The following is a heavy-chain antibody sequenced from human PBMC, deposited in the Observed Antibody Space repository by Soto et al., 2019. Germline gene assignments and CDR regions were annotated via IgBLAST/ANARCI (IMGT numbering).Heavy chain of an antibody. V-gene: IGHV3-48*02. CDR3: AGDRYSSGWYEFDY. J-gene: IGHJ4*02. D-gene: IGHD6-19*01. Sequence: PGESLRLSCAASGFTFSSYSMNWVRQAPGKGLEWVSYISSSSSTIYYADSVKGRFTISRDNAKNSLYLQMNSLRDEDTAVYYCAGDRYSSGWYEFDYWGQGTLVTVSS. CDR2: ISSSSSTI. CDR1: GFTFSSYS.